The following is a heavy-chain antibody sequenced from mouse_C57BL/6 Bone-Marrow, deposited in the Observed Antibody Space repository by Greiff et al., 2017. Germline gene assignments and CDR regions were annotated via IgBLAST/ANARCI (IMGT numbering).Heavy chain of an antibody. CDR1: GYTFTSYW. CDR3: AREGTTGYDYYLDY. J-gene: IGHJ2*01. Sequence: QVQLQQPGAELVMPGASVKLSCKASGYTFTSYWMHWVKQRPGQGLEWIGEIDPSDSYTNYNQKFKGKSTLTVDKSSSTAYMQLSSLTSEDSAVYYCAREGTTGYDYYLDYWGQGTTLTVSA. D-gene: IGHD2-4*01. CDR2: IDPSDSYT. V-gene: IGHV1-69*01.